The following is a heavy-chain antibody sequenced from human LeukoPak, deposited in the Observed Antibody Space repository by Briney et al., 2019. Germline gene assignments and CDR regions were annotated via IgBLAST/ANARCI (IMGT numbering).Heavy chain of an antibody. J-gene: IGHJ3*02. CDR2: ISYDGSNK. Sequence: GGSLRLSCAASGFTFSSYGMHWVRQAPGKGLEWVAVISYDGSNKYYADSVKGRFTISRDNSKNTLYLQMNSLRAEDTAVYYCAKYYYDRPMGAFDIWGQGTMVTVSS. V-gene: IGHV3-30*18. CDR3: AKYYYDRPMGAFDI. CDR1: GFTFSSYG. D-gene: IGHD3-22*01.